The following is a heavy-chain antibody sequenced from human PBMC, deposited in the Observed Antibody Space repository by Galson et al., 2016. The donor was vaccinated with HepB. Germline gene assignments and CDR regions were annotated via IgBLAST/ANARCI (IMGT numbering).Heavy chain of an antibody. CDR2: SYDSGNT. Sequence: ETLSLTCTVSGASVSTGGYYWNWIRQPPGKGLEWIGYSYDSGNTKYNPSIESRVTISVDTSKNQFSLRLDSVTAAYTAGYYRVRGAAELGALWGQGTLVAVSS. D-gene: IGHD3-16*01. CDR1: GASVSTGGYY. CDR3: VRGAAELGAL. J-gene: IGHJ4*02. V-gene: IGHV4-61*08.